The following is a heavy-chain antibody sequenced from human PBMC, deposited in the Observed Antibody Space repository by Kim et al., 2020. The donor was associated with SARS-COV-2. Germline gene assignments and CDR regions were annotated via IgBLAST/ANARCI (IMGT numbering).Heavy chain of an antibody. J-gene: IGHJ4*02. CDR3: ARGGFFDWSTLYFDY. V-gene: IGHV3-30*07. Sequence: DSVKGRFTISRDNAKNPRYLQMNGLRAEDTAVYYCARGGFFDWSTLYFDYWGQGTLVTVSS. D-gene: IGHD3-9*01.